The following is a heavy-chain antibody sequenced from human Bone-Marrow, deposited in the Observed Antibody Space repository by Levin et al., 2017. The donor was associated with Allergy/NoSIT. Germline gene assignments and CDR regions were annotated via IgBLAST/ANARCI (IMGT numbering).Heavy chain of an antibody. Sequence: PGGSLRLSCAASGFTFNTYSMSWVRQAPGKGLEWVASISSSMIYMYYGDSVKGRFTISRDNAKNSLFLQMDSLRGDDTAVYYCARDQRLQFGELLYPLGGYGMDVWGQGTTVIVSS. V-gene: IGHV3-21*01. J-gene: IGHJ6*02. CDR2: ISSSMIYM. D-gene: IGHD3-10*01. CDR1: GFTFNTYS. CDR3: ARDQRLQFGELLYPLGGYGMDV.